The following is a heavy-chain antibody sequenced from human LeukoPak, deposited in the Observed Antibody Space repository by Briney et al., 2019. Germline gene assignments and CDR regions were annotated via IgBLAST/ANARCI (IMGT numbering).Heavy chain of an antibody. Sequence: PSETLSLTRAVYGGSFSGYYWSWIRQPPGKGLEWIGEINHSGSTNYNPSLKSRVTISVDTSKNQFSLKLSSVTAADTAVYYCAREASGFYYMDVWGKGTTVTVSS. J-gene: IGHJ6*03. D-gene: IGHD2-15*01. V-gene: IGHV4-34*01. CDR3: AREASGFYYMDV. CDR1: GGSFSGYY. CDR2: INHSGST.